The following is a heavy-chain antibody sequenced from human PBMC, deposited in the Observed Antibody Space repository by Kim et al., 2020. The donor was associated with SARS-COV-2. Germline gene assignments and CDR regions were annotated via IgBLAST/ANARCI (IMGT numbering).Heavy chain of an antibody. CDR2: IIPILGIA. J-gene: IGHJ5*02. V-gene: IGHV1-69*04. D-gene: IGHD3-10*01. CDR1: GGTFSSYT. CDR3: ARDPRSMVRGVISGGWFDP. Sequence: SVKVSCKASGGTFSSYTISWVRQAPGQGLEWMGRIIPILGIANYAQKFQGRVTITADKSTSTAYMELSSLRSEDTAVYYCARDPRSMVRGVISGGWFDPWGQEILVTVSS.